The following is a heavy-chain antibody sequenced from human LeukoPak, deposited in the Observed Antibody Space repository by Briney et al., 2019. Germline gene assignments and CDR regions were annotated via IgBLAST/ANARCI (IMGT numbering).Heavy chain of an antibody. CDR3: ARPFSNYGWFDP. J-gene: IGHJ5*02. CDR2: IWNDGSNK. D-gene: IGHD4-11*01. CDR1: GFTFSSHG. Sequence: GRSLRLSCTASGFTFSSHGMHWVRQAPGKGLEWVAVIWNDGSNKYYADSVKSRFTISKDNPKNTVYLQMNSLRAEDTAVYYCARPFSNYGWFDPWGQGTLVTVSS. V-gene: IGHV3-33*03.